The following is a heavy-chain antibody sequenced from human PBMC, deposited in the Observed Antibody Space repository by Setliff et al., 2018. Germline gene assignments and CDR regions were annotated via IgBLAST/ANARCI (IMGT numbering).Heavy chain of an antibody. J-gene: IGHJ4*02. CDR2: ISAYNGYI. D-gene: IGHD2-2*01. V-gene: IGHV1-18*01. CDR3: ARDRKEIVVKPPAASLDY. Sequence: QGLEWMGWISAYNGYIVYAQKFQGRVTMTTDTSTTTAYMEVRSLRSDDTAVYYCARDRKEIVVKPPAASLDYWGQGTQVTVSS.